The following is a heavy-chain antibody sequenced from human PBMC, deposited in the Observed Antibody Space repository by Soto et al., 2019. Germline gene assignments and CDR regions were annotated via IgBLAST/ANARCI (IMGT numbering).Heavy chain of an antibody. CDR2: SCHGSNT. CDR3: ARVHVMVVGGSTFDY. CDR1: GYSLSSGCY. D-gene: IGHD2-15*01. Sequence: PSETLSLTCTVSGYSLSSGCYCACIRQPPGGVAEWIASSCHGSNTFYNPSLKGRITISVDTSNNQFSLKLTAVTAEDTAVYYCARVHVMVVGGSTFDYWGQGTMVTVSS. V-gene: IGHV4-38-2*02. J-gene: IGHJ4*01.